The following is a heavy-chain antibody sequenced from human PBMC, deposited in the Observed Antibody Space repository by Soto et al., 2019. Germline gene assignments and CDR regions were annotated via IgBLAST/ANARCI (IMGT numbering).Heavy chain of an antibody. CDR1: GFTFSSYG. D-gene: IGHD3-3*01. J-gene: IGHJ4*02. V-gene: IGHV3-30*18. CDR3: AKDLSPGLESFDY. CDR2: ISYDGSNK. Sequence: GGSLRLSCAASGFTFSSYGMHWVRQAPGKGLEWVAVISYDGSNKYYADSVKGRFTISRDNSKNTQYLQMNSLRAEDAAVYYCAKDLSPGLESFDYWGQGTLVTVSS.